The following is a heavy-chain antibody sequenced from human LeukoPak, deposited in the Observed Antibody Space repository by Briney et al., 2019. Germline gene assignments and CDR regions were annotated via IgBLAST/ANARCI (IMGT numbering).Heavy chain of an antibody. J-gene: IGHJ4*02. CDR2: IKQDGNEK. CDR1: GFTFTTYW. Sequence: GGSLRLSCAAPGFTFTTYWMSWVRQAPGKGLEWVANIKQDGNEKYYVDSVKGRFTISRDNAKNSLYLQMNSLRAEDTAVYYCARDRPLYSSSSSGFDYWGQGTLVTVSS. D-gene: IGHD6-6*01. V-gene: IGHV3-7*01. CDR3: ARDRPLYSSSSSGFDY.